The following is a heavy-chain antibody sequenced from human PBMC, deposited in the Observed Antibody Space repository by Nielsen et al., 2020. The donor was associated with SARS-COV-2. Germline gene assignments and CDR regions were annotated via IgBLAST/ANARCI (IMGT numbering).Heavy chain of an antibody. D-gene: IGHD5-12*01. J-gene: IGHJ3*02. Sequence: GGSLRLSCETSGFIFSNYGMHWVRQAPGKGLECVGFIRSKAYGGTTEYAASVKGRVSISSDDSKSIAYLQMNSLKTEDTGVYYCSKAVEGYGNDAFDIWGQGTMVTVSS. CDR2: IRSKAYGGTT. CDR1: GFIFSNYG. CDR3: SKAVEGYGNDAFDI. V-gene: IGHV3-49*04.